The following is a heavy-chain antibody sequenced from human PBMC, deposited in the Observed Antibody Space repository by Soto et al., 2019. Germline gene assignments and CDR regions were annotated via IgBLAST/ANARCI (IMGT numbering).Heavy chain of an antibody. D-gene: IGHD1-20*01. J-gene: IGHJ6*02. V-gene: IGHV1-69*08. CDR3: AIWSSWNPLYYHGMEV. CDR1: GGDFTNYS. Sequence: SVKVSCKVSGGDFTNYSVNWLRHAPGQGLEWLGGTIPLHNTSNYSLKFLGRGSITADISSTTAYMHLTRLTSDDTATYYCAIWSSWNPLYYHGMEVWGQGTTVTVSS. CDR2: TIPLHNTS.